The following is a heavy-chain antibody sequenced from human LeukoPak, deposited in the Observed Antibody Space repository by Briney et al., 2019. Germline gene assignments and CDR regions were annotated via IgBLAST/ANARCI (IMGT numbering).Heavy chain of an antibody. CDR2: IIPIFGTA. CDR3: ARDKGVHLGFDP. V-gene: IGHV1-69*13. CDR1: GGTFSSYA. Sequence: SVKVSCKASGGTFSSYAISWVRQAPGQGLEWMGGIIPIFGTANYAQKFQGRVTITADESTSTVYMELSSLRSEDTAVYYCARDKGVHLGFDPWGQGTLVTVSS. J-gene: IGHJ5*02. D-gene: IGHD2-8*01.